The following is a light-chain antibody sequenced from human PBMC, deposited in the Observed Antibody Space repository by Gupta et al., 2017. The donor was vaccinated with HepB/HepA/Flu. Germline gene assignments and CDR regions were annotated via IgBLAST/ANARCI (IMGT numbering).Light chain of an antibody. CDR1: SSNIGSNT. J-gene: IGLJ3*02. Sequence: QSVLAQPPSASGPPGQRVTISCSGSSSNIGSNTVNWYQQLPGTAPKLLIYSNNQRPSGVTDRFSGSKTGTSASLAISGLQSEDEADYYCAARDDSLNGPVFGGGTKLTVL. CDR3: AARDDSLNGPV. CDR2: SNN. V-gene: IGLV1-44*01.